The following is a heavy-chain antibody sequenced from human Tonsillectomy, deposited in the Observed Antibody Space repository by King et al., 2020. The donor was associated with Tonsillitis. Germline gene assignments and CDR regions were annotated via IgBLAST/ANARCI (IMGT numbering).Heavy chain of an antibody. CDR2: ICGSGDSS. CDR1: GFTFSTSA. V-gene: IGHV3-23*04. J-gene: IGHJ4*02. CDR3: ARNGYFYHSSGFYYIDYFDS. D-gene: IGHD3-22*01. Sequence: VQLVESGGGLVQPGGSLRLSCAASGFTFSTSALSWVRQAPGKGLEWVSAICGSGDSSYYAASVKGRCTISRDISKNTLYLQMNNLRADDTAVYYCARNGYFYHSSGFYYIDYFDSWGQGTLLTVSS.